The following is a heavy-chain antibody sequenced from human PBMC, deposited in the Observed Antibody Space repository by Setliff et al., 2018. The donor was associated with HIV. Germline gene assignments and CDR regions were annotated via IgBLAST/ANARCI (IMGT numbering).Heavy chain of an antibody. CDR2: TKNKDNSFTT. V-gene: IGHV3-72*01. J-gene: IGHJ5*02. CDR1: GFTFSDHY. D-gene: IGHD3-10*01. Sequence: PGGSLRLSCAASGFTFSDHYMDWVRQAPGKGLAWVGRTKNKDNSFTTEYAASVKGRFTISRDDSKNSLSLHMNSLKTEDTAVYYCAVWIREVISWGRGTLVTVSS. CDR3: AVWIREVIS.